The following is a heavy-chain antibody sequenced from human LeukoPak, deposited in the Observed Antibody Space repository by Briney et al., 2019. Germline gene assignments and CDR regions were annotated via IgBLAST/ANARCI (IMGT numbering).Heavy chain of an antibody. CDR1: GDSVSSNSAA. CDR2: TYYRSKWYN. D-gene: IGHD6-19*01. J-gene: IGHJ4*02. CDR3: ARVSDSSGWYLDY. Sequence: SQTLSLTCAISGDSVSSNSAAWNWIRQSPSRGLEWLGRTYYRSKWYNDYAVSVKSRITINSDTSKNQFSLQSNSVTPEDTAVYYCARVSDSSGWYLDYWGQGTLVTVSS. V-gene: IGHV6-1*01.